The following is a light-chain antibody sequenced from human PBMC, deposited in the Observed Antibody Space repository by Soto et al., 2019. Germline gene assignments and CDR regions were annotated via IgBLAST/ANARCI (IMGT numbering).Light chain of an antibody. Sequence: DIQLTQSPSFLSASVGDRVTITCRASQGISSYLAWYQQKPGKAPKLLIYAASTLQSGVPSSFSGSGSGTEFTLTISSLQPEDFATYYCQQHSSYPLTFGQGTRLDIK. CDR2: AAS. V-gene: IGKV1-9*01. J-gene: IGKJ5*01. CDR1: QGISSY. CDR3: QQHSSYPLT.